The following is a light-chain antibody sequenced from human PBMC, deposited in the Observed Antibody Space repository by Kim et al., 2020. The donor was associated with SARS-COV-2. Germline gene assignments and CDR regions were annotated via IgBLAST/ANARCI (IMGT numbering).Light chain of an antibody. J-gene: IGLJ1*01. V-gene: IGLV2-14*03. CDR3: SSHTTSSTYV. Sequence: GHSITISCTGTSSDVSGYTSCSCYQQHPGKAPKLMIYDVSERASGVSDRFSGSQSGNTASLTISGLRAEDEADYYCSSHTTSSTYVFGSGTKVTVL. CDR2: DVS. CDR1: SSDVSGYTS.